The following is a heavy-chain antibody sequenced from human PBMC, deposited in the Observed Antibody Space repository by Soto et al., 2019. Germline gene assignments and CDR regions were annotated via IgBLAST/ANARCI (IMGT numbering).Heavy chain of an antibody. J-gene: IGHJ2*01. Sequence: GGSLRLSCAASGFTFDDYAMHWVRQAPGKGLEWVSGISWNSGSIGYADSVKGRFTISRDHAKNSLYLQMNSLRAEDTALYYCAKEAKIAVAGIWYFDLWGRGTLVTVSS. D-gene: IGHD6-19*01. CDR2: ISWNSGSI. CDR3: AKEAKIAVAGIWYFDL. CDR1: GFTFDDYA. V-gene: IGHV3-9*01.